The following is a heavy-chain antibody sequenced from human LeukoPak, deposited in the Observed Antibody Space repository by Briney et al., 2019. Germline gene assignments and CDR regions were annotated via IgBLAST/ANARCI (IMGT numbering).Heavy chain of an antibody. V-gene: IGHV4-38-2*01. CDR1: GYSLTSGHY. J-gene: IGHJ4*02. D-gene: IGHD2-2*01. Sequence: SETLSLTCSVSGYSLTSGHYWGWIRQPPGKGLEWIANIYHTGSAHYNPSLKSRVTISVDTSKNQFSLKLSSVTAADTAVYYCARYCTSTTCILRGFDYWGQGTLVTVSS. CDR2: IYHTGSA. CDR3: ARYCTSTTCILRGFDY.